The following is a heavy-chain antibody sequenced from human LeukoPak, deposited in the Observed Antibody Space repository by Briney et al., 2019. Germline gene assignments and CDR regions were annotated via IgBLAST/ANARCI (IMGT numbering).Heavy chain of an antibody. V-gene: IGHV3-30-3*01. CDR3: ARGSSSRNVGNFDY. Sequence: GGSLRLSCAASGFTFSSYAMHWVRQAPGKGLEWVAVISYDGSNKYYADSVKGRFTISRDNAKNSLYLQMNSLRAEDTAVYYCARGSSSRNVGNFDYWGQGTLVTVSS. CDR1: GFTFSSYA. D-gene: IGHD3-10*01. J-gene: IGHJ4*02. CDR2: ISYDGSNK.